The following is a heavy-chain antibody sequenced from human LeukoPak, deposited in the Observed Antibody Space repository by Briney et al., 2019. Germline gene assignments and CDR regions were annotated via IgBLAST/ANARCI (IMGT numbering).Heavy chain of an antibody. CDR2: IFYSGST. CDR1: GDSIGSSNYY. J-gene: IGHJ4*02. CDR3: ARGGITYSSSFFDY. V-gene: IGHV4-39*02. D-gene: IGHD6-13*01. Sequence: SETLSLTCTVSGDSIGSSNYYWAWVRQPPGKGLEWLGSIFYSGSTYYNPSLKSRVTISVNTSKNQFSLNLHSVTAADTATYYGARGGITYSSSFFDYWGQGTLVTVSS.